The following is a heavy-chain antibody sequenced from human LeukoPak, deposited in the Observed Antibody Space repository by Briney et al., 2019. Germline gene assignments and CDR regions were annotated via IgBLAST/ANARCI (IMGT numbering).Heavy chain of an antibody. J-gene: IGHJ6*03. Sequence: GETLRLSCAASGFSFSISGMSWVRQAPGKGLEWVSGIGYSGSNTNYADSVKGRFTISRDNSKNTLFLQMNSLRDEDTAVYYCAKDGGPNYFFYYLDVWGKGTTVTISS. CDR1: GFSFSISG. D-gene: IGHD3-16*01. CDR2: IGYSGSNT. V-gene: IGHV3-23*01. CDR3: AKDGGPNYFFYYLDV.